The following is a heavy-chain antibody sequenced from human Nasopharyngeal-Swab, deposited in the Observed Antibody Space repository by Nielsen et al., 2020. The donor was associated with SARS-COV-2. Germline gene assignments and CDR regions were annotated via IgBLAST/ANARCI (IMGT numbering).Heavy chain of an antibody. CDR3: ARDSRVAYSMDV. J-gene: IGHJ6*02. D-gene: IGHD2-15*01. V-gene: IGHV3-48*01. CDR2: ISGGSRAI. Sequence: WIRQPPGKGLEWVSYISGGSRAIYYADSVKGRFTISRDNGKNSLYLQMSSLRGEDTAVYYCARDSRVAYSMDVWGQGTTVTVSS.